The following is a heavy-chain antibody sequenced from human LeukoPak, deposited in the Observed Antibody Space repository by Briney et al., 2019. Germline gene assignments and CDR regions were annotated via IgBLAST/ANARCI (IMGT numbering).Heavy chain of an antibody. Sequence: PSETLSLTCAVYGGSFSGYYWSWIRQPPGKGLEWIGEINHSGSTNYNPSLKSRVTISVDTPKNQFSLKLSSVTAADTAVYYCAIRNSYGPDYWGQGTLVTVSS. V-gene: IGHV4-34*01. J-gene: IGHJ4*02. CDR3: AIRNSYGPDY. CDR1: GGSFSGYY. D-gene: IGHD5-18*01. CDR2: INHSGST.